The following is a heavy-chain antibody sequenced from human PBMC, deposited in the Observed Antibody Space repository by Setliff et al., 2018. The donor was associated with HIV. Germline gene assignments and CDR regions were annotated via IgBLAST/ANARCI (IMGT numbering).Heavy chain of an antibody. D-gene: IGHD2-2*01. V-gene: IGHV4-38-2*02. CDR1: GYSISSSHY. CDR2: IYYSDSI. J-gene: IGHJ6*02. CDR3: ARGHCSGTNCYGVDYYGMDV. Sequence: PSETLSLTCIVSGYSISSSHYWSWIRQPPGKGLEWIGSIYYSDSINYNPSLKSRVTISVDTPKNQFSLKLTSVTAADTAVYYCARGHCSGTNCYGVDYYGMDVWGQGTTVTVSS.